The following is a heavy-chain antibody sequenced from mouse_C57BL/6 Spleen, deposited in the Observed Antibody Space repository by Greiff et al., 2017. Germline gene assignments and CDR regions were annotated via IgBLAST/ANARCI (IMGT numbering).Heavy chain of an antibody. Sequence: QVQLQQSGAELVKPGASVKISCKASGYAFSSYWMNWVKQRPGKGLEWIGQIYPGGGDTNYNGKFKGKATLTADKSSSTAYMQLSSLTSEDSAVYCCARRGDYDVGARDYWGQGTSVTVSS. D-gene: IGHD2-4*01. CDR1: GYAFSSYW. CDR2: IYPGGGDT. V-gene: IGHV1-80*01. CDR3: ARRGDYDVGARDY. J-gene: IGHJ4*01.